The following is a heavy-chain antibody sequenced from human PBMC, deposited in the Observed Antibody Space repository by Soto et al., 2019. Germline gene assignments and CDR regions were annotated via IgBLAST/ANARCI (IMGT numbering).Heavy chain of an antibody. V-gene: IGHV3-30*18. CDR1: GFTFRSSP. CDR3: AKVPIQLEDLFDY. J-gene: IGHJ4*02. CDR2: ISYDGSNK. Sequence: PGGSLRLSCAVSGFTFRSSPMSWVRRAPGKGLEWVSVISYDGSNKYYADSVKGRFTISRDNSKNTLYLQMNSLRAEDTAVYYCAKVPIQLEDLFDYWGQGTLVTVSS. D-gene: IGHD1-1*01.